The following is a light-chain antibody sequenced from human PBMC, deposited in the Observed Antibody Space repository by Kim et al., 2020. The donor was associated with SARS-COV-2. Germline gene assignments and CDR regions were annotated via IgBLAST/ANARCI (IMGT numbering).Light chain of an antibody. V-gene: IGLV3-1*01. Sequence: SVPPGQTASSTCSGDKLGDQYACCSPQKPGRSPLLVIYEDRQRPSGIPARFSGSNSGNTATLTLSGTHAMDEADYYCQPWASSTAAFVGGTRLTVL. CDR3: QPWASSTAA. CDR2: EDR. J-gene: IGLJ7*01. CDR1: KLGDQY.